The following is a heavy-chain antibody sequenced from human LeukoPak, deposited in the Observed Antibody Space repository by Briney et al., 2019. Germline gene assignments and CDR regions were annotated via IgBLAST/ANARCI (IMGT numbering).Heavy chain of an antibody. V-gene: IGHV1-46*01. Sequence: GASVKVSCKTSGYTFTSYFIHWVRQAPGQGLEWMGIINPSGASTSYAQRFQGRVTMTRDMSTSTVYMELSSLRSEDTVVYYCARETPGTGAFDYWGQGTLVTVSS. J-gene: IGHJ4*02. D-gene: IGHD3/OR15-3a*01. CDR3: ARETPGTGAFDY. CDR1: GYTFTSYF. CDR2: INPSGAST.